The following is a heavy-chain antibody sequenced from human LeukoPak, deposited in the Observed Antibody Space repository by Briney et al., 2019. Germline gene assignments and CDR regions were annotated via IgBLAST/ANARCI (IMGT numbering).Heavy chain of an antibody. V-gene: IGHV3-21*01. CDR3: ARDRYDFWSGPGDY. D-gene: IGHD3-3*01. CDR2: ISSSSSYI. Sequence: PGGSLRLSCAASGFTFSSYSMNWVRQAPGKGLEWVSSISSSSSYIYYADSVKGRFTISRDNAKNSLYLQMNSLRAKDTAVYYCARDRYDFWSGPGDYWGQGTLVTVSS. J-gene: IGHJ4*02. CDR1: GFTFSSYS.